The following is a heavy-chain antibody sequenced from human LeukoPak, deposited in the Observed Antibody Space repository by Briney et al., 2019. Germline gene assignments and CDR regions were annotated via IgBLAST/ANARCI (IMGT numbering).Heavy chain of an antibody. Sequence: RTSVKVSCKASGGTFSSYAISWVRQAPGQGLEWMGGIIPIFGTANYAQKFQGRVTITADESTSTAYMELSSLRSEDTAVYYCARARLQYGSSGYYTRGFDYWGQGTLVTVSS. CDR2: IIPIFGTA. CDR3: ARARLQYGSSGYYTRGFDY. D-gene: IGHD3-22*01. CDR1: GGTFSSYA. J-gene: IGHJ4*02. V-gene: IGHV1-69*13.